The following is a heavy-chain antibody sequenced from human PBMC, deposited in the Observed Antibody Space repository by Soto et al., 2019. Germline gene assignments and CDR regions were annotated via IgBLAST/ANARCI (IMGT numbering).Heavy chain of an antibody. V-gene: IGHV4-59*01. J-gene: IGHJ5*02. CDR2: IYYSGST. CDR1: GGSISSYY. D-gene: IGHD3-16*01. CDR3: ARTLCGWGIWFDP. Sequence: SETLSLTCTVSGGSISSYYWSWIRQPPGKGLEWIGYIYYSGSTNYNPSLKSRVTISVDTSKNQFSLKLSSVTAADTAVYYCARTLCGWGIWFDPWGQGTLVTVSS.